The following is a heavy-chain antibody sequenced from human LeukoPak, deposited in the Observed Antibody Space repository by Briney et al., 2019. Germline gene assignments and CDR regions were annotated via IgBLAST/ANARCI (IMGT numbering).Heavy chain of an antibody. CDR2: IYYSGST. V-gene: IGHV4-59*01. J-gene: IGHJ6*02. CDR1: GGSISSYY. CDR3: ARGSPNDYGDYYYYGMDV. Sequence: SETLSLTCTVSGGSISSYYWSWIRQPPGRGREWIGYIYYSGSTNYNPSLKSRVTISVDTSKNQFSLKLSSVTAADTAVYYCARGSPNDYGDYYYYGMDVWGQGTTVTVSS. D-gene: IGHD4-17*01.